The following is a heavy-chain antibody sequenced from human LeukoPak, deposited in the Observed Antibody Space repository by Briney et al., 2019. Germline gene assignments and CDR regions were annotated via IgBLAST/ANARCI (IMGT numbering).Heavy chain of an antibody. CDR1: GFTFSSYW. V-gene: IGHV3-7*01. Sequence: AGGSLRLSCAASGFTFSSYWMSWVRQAPGKRLEWVANIKQDGGEKYYVDSVKGRFTISRDNAKNSLHLQMNGLRAEDTAVYRCARGTINWAYYYYYGLDVWGQGTTVTVSS. CDR3: ARGTINWAYYYYYGLDV. D-gene: IGHD1-1*01. J-gene: IGHJ6*02. CDR2: IKQDGGEK.